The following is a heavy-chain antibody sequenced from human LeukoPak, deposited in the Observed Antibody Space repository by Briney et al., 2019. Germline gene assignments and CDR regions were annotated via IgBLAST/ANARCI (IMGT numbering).Heavy chain of an antibody. V-gene: IGHV4-34*01. CDR3: ARQNYYDILTGRRANYYYYGMDV. CDR1: GGSFSGYY. CDR2: INHSGST. J-gene: IGHJ6*02. Sequence: SETLSLTCAVYGGSFSGYYWSWIRQPPGKGLEWIGEINHSGSTNYNPSLKSRVTISVDTSKNQFSLKLSSVTAADTAVYNCARQNYYDILTGRRANYYYYGMDVWGQGTTVTVSS. D-gene: IGHD3-9*01.